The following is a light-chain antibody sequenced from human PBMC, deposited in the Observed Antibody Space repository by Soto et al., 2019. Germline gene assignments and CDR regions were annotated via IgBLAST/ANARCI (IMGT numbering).Light chain of an antibody. CDR1: QSVNNN. V-gene: IGKV3-15*01. J-gene: IGKJ1*01. Sequence: EIVMTQSPATLSVSPGERATLSCRASQSVNNNLAWYQQKPGQAPRLLIHGASARATGVPARFSGSGSGTDFTLTIGSLQSEDFAVYYCQQYDDWPRTFGQGTRVEI. CDR3: QQYDDWPRT. CDR2: GAS.